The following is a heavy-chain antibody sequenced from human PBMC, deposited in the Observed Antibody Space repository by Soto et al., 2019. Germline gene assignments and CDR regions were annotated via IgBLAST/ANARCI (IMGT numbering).Heavy chain of an antibody. CDR1: GYTFTSYG. D-gene: IGHD6-25*01. J-gene: IGHJ4*02. V-gene: IGHV1-18*01. CDR3: ARDPSQRTFDY. Sequence: VQLVQSGAEVTKPGASVKVSCQASGYTFTSYGSSWVRQAPGQGLEWMGWISAYNGNTNYAQKLQGRVTMTTDTSPSTAYMDLRSLRSDDTAVYYCARDPSQRTFDYWGQGTLVTASS. CDR2: ISAYNGNT.